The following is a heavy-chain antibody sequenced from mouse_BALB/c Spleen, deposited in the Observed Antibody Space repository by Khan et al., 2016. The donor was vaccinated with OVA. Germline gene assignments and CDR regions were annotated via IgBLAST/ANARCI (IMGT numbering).Heavy chain of an antibody. CDR1: GYSITSDYA. CDR2: ISSTGSN. D-gene: IGHD2-14*01. CDR3: ARSLYYSYGYALDC. V-gene: IGHV3-2*02. J-gene: IGHJ4*01. Sequence: EVQLVESGPGLVKPSQSLSLTCTVTGYSITSDYAWNWIRQFPGNKLEWMGYISSTGSNSYNPSLQSRISITRDTSKNQFFLQLKSVTTEDTATYYCARSLYYSYGYALDCWGRGTSVTVSS.